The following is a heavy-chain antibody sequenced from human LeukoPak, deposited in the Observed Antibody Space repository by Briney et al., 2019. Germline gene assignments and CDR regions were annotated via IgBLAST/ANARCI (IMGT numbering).Heavy chain of an antibody. Sequence: GPSVKVSFKSSGYTFTSYGISWVRQAPGQGIEWMGWISAYNGNTNYSQKLQGRVTMTTDTSTSTTYMELRSMRSDDTAVYYCSSSYGYDSGGFDYWGQGTLVTVSS. D-gene: IGHD5-12*01. J-gene: IGHJ4*02. CDR3: SSSYGYDSGGFDY. CDR2: ISAYNGNT. CDR1: GYTFTSYG. V-gene: IGHV1-18*01.